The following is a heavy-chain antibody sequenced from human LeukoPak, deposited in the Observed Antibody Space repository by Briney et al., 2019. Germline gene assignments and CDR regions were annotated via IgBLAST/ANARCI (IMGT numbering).Heavy chain of an antibody. CDR1: GGSFSGYY. Sequence: ETLSLTCGVYGGSFSGYYWSWIRQLPGKGLEWVSAISGSGGSTYYADSVKGRFTISRDNSKNTLYLQMNSLRAEDTAVYYCAKDTHKQWLEFDYWGQGTLVTVSS. D-gene: IGHD6-19*01. CDR2: ISGSGGST. V-gene: IGHV3-23*01. J-gene: IGHJ4*02. CDR3: AKDTHKQWLEFDY.